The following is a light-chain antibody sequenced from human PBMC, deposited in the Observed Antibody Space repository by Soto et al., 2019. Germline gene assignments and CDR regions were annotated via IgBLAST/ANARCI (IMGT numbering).Light chain of an antibody. Sequence: DIQMTQSPSSLSASVGDRVTITCRASQSISSYLNWYQQKPGKAPKLPIYAASSLQSGVPSRFSGSGSGTDFTLTISSLQPEDFATYYCQQSYSTLSYTFSQGTKLEIK. CDR3: QQSYSTLSYT. CDR1: QSISSY. CDR2: AAS. J-gene: IGKJ2*01. V-gene: IGKV1-39*01.